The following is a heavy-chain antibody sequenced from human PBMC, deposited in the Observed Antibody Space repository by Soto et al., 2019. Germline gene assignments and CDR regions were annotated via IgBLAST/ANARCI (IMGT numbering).Heavy chain of an antibody. CDR3: ARSHWGFDSSGYPIGYYGMDV. CDR1: GGTFSSYA. V-gene: IGHV1-69*13. Sequence: SVKVSCKASGGTFSSYAISWVRQAPGQGLEWMGGIIPIFGTANYAQKFQGRVTITADESTSTAYMELSSLRSEDTAVYYCARSHWGFDSSGYPIGYYGMDVWGQGTTVTV. CDR2: IIPIFGTA. D-gene: IGHD3-22*01. J-gene: IGHJ6*02.